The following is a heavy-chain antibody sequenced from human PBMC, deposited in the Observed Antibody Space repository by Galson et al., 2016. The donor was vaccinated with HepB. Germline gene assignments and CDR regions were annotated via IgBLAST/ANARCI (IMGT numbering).Heavy chain of an antibody. CDR2: ISSGGNTM. V-gene: IGHV3-11*01. CDR1: GFTFSDYY. D-gene: IGHD2-2*02. CDR3: LRVRYSDTSVAFDY. J-gene: IGHJ4*02. Sequence: SPRLSRAASGFTFSDYYMSWIRQAPGKGLDRISYISSGGNTMYYADSVKSRFTISRDNAKNSLFLQVNSLTDGDTAVYYCLRVRYSDTSVAFDYWGQGTLVTVSS.